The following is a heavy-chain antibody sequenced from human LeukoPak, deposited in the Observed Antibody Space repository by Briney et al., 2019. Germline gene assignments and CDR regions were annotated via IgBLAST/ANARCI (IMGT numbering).Heavy chain of an antibody. V-gene: IGHV4-39*07. CDR3: ARRDDSSGYHKIFDY. CDR2: IYYSGST. CDR1: GGSISSNTYY. J-gene: IGHJ4*02. D-gene: IGHD3-22*01. Sequence: PSETLSLTCTVSGGSISSNTYYWGWIRQPPGKGLEWIGSIYYSGSTNYNPSLKSRVTISVDTSKNQFSLKLSSVTAADTAVYYCARRDDSSGYHKIFDYWGPGTLVTVSS.